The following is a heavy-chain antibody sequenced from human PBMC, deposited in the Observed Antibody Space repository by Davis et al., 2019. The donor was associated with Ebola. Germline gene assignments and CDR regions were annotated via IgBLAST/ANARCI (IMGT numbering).Heavy chain of an antibody. CDR3: ARYCHYTDCSYFDC. CDR2: ISASEGHT. J-gene: IGHJ4*02. Sequence: GESLKTSCKVPGFTFSNYDMSWVRHVPGKGLEWVSTISASEGHTHYSDSVRGRFTISRDNSKNTLYLQMNSLRAEDTATYYCARYCHYTDCSYFDCWGQGTMVAVSS. V-gene: IGHV3-23*01. D-gene: IGHD2-15*01. CDR1: GFTFSNYD.